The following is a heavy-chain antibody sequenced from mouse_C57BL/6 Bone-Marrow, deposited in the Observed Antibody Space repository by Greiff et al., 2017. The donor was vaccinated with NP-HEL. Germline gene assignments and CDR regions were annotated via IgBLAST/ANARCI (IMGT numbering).Heavy chain of an antibody. CDR1: GYTFTSYW. CDR2: IDPSDSYT. J-gene: IGHJ2*01. V-gene: IGHV1-69*01. D-gene: IGHD2-4*01. CDR3: AISYDYDGSFFDY. Sequence: QVQLQQPGAELVMPGASVKLSCKASGYTFTSYWMHWVKQRPGQGLAWIGEIDPSDSYTNYNQKFKGKSTLTVDKSSSTAYMQLSSLTSEDSAVYYCAISYDYDGSFFDYWGQGTTLTVSS.